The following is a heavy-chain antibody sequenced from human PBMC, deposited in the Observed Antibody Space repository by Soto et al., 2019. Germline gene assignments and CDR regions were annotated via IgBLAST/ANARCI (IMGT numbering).Heavy chain of an antibody. V-gene: IGHV3-7*02. CDR3: ARHGVWCFDF. J-gene: IGHJ4*02. D-gene: IGHD2-8*02. Sequence: EMQLVESGGALVQPGGSLRLSCAASGFTFRSSWMAWVRQAPGKGLEWVANINPEGSAEYYVDSVKGRFTISRDNAKNSLYLQMNSLRLEDKALYYCARHGVWCFDFWGQGTLVSISS. CDR1: GFTFRSSW. CDR2: INPEGSAE.